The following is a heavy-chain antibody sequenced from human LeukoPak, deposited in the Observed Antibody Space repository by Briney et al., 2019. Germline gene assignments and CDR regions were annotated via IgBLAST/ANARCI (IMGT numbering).Heavy chain of an antibody. D-gene: IGHD2-21*02. CDR3: ASAIVVVTAIPGWFGP. J-gene: IGHJ5*02. Sequence: VASVKVSCKASGGTFTISTISWVRDALRQGLGRVGEIIAIFGTTNYAQKFQGRDTITTDESTSTAYMVLSNLRSPSTALYLSASAIVVVTAIPGWFGPWGQGTLVTVSS. V-gene: IGHV1-69*05. CDR2: IIAIFGTT. CDR1: GGTFTIST.